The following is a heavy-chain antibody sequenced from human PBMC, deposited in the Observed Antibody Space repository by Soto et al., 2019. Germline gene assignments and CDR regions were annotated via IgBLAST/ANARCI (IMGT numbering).Heavy chain of an antibody. CDR3: ARDLDSSGWYNWFDP. CDR1: GGTFSSYA. V-gene: IGHV1-69*12. J-gene: IGHJ5*02. Sequence: QVQLVQSGAEVKKPGSSVKVSCKASGGTFSSYAISWVRQAPGQGLEWMGGIIPIFGTANYAQKFQGRVTIAAAESTSIASMELSSLRSEDTAVYYCARDLDSSGWYNWFDPWGQGTLVTVSS. D-gene: IGHD6-19*01. CDR2: IIPIFGTA.